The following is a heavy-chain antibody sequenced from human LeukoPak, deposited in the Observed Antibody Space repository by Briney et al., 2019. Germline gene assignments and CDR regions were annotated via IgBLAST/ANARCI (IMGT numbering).Heavy chain of an antibody. CDR2: IYYSGST. CDR1: GGSISSGGYS. CDR3: ARDLTAMGTPGI. V-gene: IGHV4-31*03. Sequence: PSETLSLTCTVSGGSISSGGYSWSWIRQHPGKGLEWIEYIYYSGSTYYNPSLKSRVTISVDTSKNQFSLKLSSVTAADTAVYYCARDLTAMGTPGIWGQGTMITVSS. D-gene: IGHD5-18*01. J-gene: IGHJ3*02.